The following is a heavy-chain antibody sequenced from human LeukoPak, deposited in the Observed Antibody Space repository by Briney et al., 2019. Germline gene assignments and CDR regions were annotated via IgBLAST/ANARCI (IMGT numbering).Heavy chain of an antibody. CDR3: ASARRGSGLEGAFDI. CDR2: IYYSGST. Sequence: SETLSLTCTVSGGSISSYFWSWIRQPPGKGLEWIGYIYYSGSTNYNPSLKSRVTISVDTSKNQFSLKLSSVTAADTAVYYCASARRGSGLEGAFDIWGQGTMVTVSS. CDR1: GGSISSYF. D-gene: IGHD3-10*01. J-gene: IGHJ3*02. V-gene: IGHV4-59*01.